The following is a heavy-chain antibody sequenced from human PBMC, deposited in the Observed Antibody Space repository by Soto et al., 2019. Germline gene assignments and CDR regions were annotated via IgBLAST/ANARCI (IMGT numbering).Heavy chain of an antibody. D-gene: IGHD1-1*01. CDR3: AISPWNPARYFDY. Sequence: WGSLRLSCAASGFTFSSYAIIFFRHSPGKWLEWVSDISGGGGSTNYADSVKGRFTISRDNSKNTLYLQMNSLRAEDTAVYYCAISPWNPARYFDYWGQGTLVTVSS. J-gene: IGHJ4*02. V-gene: IGHV3-23*01. CDR2: ISGGGGST. CDR1: GFTFSSYA.